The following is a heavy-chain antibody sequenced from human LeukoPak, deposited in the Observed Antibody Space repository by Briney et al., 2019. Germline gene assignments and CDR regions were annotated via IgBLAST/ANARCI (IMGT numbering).Heavy chain of an antibody. J-gene: IGHJ4*02. Sequence: SETLSLTCAVYGGSFSGYYWSWIRQPPGKGLEWIGEINHSGSTNYNPSLRSRVTISVDTSKNQFSLKLSSVTAADTAVYYCARGFGYYDSSGYQFDYWGQGTLVTVSS. D-gene: IGHD3-22*01. CDR2: INHSGST. CDR3: ARGFGYYDSSGYQFDY. V-gene: IGHV4-34*01. CDR1: GGSFSGYY.